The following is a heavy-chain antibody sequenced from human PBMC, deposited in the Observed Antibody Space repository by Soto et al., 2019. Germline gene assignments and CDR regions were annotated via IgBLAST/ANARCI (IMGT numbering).Heavy chain of an antibody. CDR1: GYSFTSYW. CDR3: ARLRSSEYGMYV. Sequence: PWESLKISFKGSGYSFTSYWISWVRQMPGKGLEWMGRIDPSGSYTNYSPSFQGHVTISADKSISTAYLQWSSLKAPDTAMYYCARLRSSEYGMYVWGQGTTVTGSS. J-gene: IGHJ6*02. V-gene: IGHV5-10-1*01. CDR2: IDPSGSYT.